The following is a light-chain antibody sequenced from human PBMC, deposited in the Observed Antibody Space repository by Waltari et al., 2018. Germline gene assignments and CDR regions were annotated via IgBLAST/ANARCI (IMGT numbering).Light chain of an antibody. CDR2: GAS. CDR3: QQYGTSLST. J-gene: IGKJ1*01. CDR1: QSVTNNY. Sequence: EIVLTQSPGTLSLSPGERATLSCRASQSVTNNYLAWYQQKRGQAPRAIIYGASSRASGVPDRFSGRGSGTDFTLTISRLEPEDFAVYYCQQYGTSLSTFGQGTRVEIK. V-gene: IGKV3-20*01.